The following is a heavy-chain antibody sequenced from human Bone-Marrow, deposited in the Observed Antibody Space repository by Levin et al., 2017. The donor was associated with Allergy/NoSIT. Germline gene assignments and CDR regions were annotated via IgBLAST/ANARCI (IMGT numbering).Heavy chain of an antibody. J-gene: IGHJ1*01. CDR2: IYSSGNT. V-gene: IGHV4-59*12. D-gene: IGHD1-26*01. CDR1: GDSIGVSY. Sequence: MASETLSLTCTVSGDSIGVSYWSWIRQPPGKGLEWIGYIYSSGNTFYNPSLESRVTISGDTSKNQFSLRLSSVTAADTAIYYCARGGGGSYLRHWGQGTLVAVSS. CDR3: ARGGGGSYLRH.